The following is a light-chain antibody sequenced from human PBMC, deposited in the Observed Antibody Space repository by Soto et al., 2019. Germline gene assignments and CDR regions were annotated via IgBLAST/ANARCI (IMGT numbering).Light chain of an antibody. J-gene: IGLJ1*01. Sequence: QSALTQSRSVSGSPGQSVTISCTGTSSDVGGYNYVSWYQQHPGKAPKLMIYDVSKRPSGVPDRFSGSKSGNTASLTISGLQAEDEADYYCCSYAGSTRGFVFGTGTKVTVL. V-gene: IGLV2-11*01. CDR2: DVS. CDR3: CSYAGSTRGFV. CDR1: SSDVGGYNY.